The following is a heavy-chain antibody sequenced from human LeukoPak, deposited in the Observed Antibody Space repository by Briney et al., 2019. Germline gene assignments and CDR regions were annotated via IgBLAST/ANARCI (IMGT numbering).Heavy chain of an antibody. CDR2: IYSGGST. CDR3: ARVGWGYAFDI. V-gene: IGHV3-53*01. CDR1: GFTVSSNY. D-gene: IGHD7-27*01. J-gene: IGHJ3*02. Sequence: GGSLRLSCAASGFTVSSNYMSWVRQAPGKGLEWVSVIYSGGSTYYADSVKGRFTISRDNSKNTLYLQMNSLRAEDTAVYYCARVGWGYAFDIWGPGTMVTVSS.